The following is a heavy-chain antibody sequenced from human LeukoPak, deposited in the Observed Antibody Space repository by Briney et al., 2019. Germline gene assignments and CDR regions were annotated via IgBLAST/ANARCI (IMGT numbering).Heavy chain of an antibody. J-gene: IGHJ4*02. V-gene: IGHV3-7*01. CDR1: GFTFSTYW. Sequence: QPGGSLRLSCAASGFTFSTYWMNWVRQAPGKGLEWVANIKQDGSEKYYVDSVKGRFTISRDNAKISLYLQMNSLRAEDTAVYYCARTGDYYDSSGYFIGGRTTYYFDYWGQGTLVTVSS. CDR2: IKQDGSEK. D-gene: IGHD3-22*01. CDR3: ARTGDYYDSSGYFIGGRTTYYFDY.